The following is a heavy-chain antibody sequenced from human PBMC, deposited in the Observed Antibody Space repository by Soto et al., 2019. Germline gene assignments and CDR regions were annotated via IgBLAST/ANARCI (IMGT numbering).Heavy chain of an antibody. CDR2: IYYSGST. J-gene: IGHJ6*03. Sequence: SETLSLTCTVSGGSISSYYWSWIRQPPGKGLEWIGYIYYSGSTNYNPSLKSRVTISVDTSKNQFSLKLSSVTAADTAVYYCARGRDYDILTGHLGYYYYYMDVWGKGTTVTVSS. D-gene: IGHD3-9*01. CDR1: GGSISSYY. CDR3: ARGRDYDILTGHLGYYYYYMDV. V-gene: IGHV4-59*01.